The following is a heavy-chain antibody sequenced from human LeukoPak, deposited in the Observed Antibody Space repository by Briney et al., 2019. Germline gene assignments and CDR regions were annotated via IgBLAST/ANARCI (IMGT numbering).Heavy chain of an antibody. D-gene: IGHD3-10*01. V-gene: IGHV3-23*01. CDR2: ISGSGGST. CDR1: GFTFSSYA. Sequence: GGSLRLSCAASGFTFSSYAMSWVRQAPGKGLEWVSAISGSGGSTYYADSVKGRFTISRDNSKNTLYLQMNSLRAEDTALYYCAKVNMVRGVIIGPNYFDYWGQGTLVTVSS. J-gene: IGHJ4*02. CDR3: AKVNMVRGVIIGPNYFDY.